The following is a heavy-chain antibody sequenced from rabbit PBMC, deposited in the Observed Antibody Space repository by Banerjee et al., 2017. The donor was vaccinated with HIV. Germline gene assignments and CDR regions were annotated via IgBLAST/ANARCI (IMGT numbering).Heavy chain of an antibody. CDR1: GFDFSRYY. D-gene: IGHD8-1*01. Sequence: QSLEESGGGLVQPGGSLTLSCKASGFDFSRYYVSWVRQAPGKGLEWIGCIDTGDDDTYYASWVNGRFTISKTSSTTVTLQMTSLTAADTTTYFCARDLGGSSDLWGQGTLVTDS. J-gene: IGHJ3*01. V-gene: IGHV1S40*01. CDR2: IDTGDDDT. CDR3: ARDLGGSSDL.